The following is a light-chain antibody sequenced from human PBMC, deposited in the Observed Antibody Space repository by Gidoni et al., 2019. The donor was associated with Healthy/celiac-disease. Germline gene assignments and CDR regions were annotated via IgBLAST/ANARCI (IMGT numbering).Light chain of an antibody. CDR3: QQYYSTPPT. CDR2: WAS. CDR1: QSVLYSSNNKNY. V-gene: IGKV4-1*01. J-gene: IGKJ4*01. Sequence: DIVMTQSPDSLAVSLGERATINCKSSQSVLYSSNNKNYLAWYQQKPGQLPKLLIYWASTRESGVPDRFSGSGSGTEFTRTISSLQAEDVAVYYCQQYYSTPPTFGGGTKVEIK.